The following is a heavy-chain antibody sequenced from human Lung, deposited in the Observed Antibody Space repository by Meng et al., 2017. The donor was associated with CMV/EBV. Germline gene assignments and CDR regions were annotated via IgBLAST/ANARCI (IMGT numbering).Heavy chain of an antibody. V-gene: IGHV3-66*02. J-gene: IGHJ3*02. CDR3: HEYSSSSGDDAFDI. Sequence: GGSXRLXXAASGFTVSSNYMSWVRQAPGKGLEWVSVIYSGGSTYYADSVKGRFTISRDNSKNTLYLQMNSLRAEDTAVYYCHEYSSSSGDDAFDIWGQGAMVTVSS. CDR2: IYSGGST. D-gene: IGHD6-6*01. CDR1: GFTVSSNY.